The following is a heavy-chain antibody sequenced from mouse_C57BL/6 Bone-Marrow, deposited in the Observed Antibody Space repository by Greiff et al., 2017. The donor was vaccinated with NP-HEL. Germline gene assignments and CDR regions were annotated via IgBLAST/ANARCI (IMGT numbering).Heavy chain of an antibody. CDR1: GYTFTSYG. J-gene: IGHJ2*01. D-gene: IGHD2-2*01. Sequence: QVQLKESGAELARPGASVKLSCKASGYTFTSYGISWVKQRTGQGLEWIGEIYPRSGNTYYNEKFKGKATLTADKSSSTAYMELRSLTSEDSAVYFCARTRLRRYFDYWGQGTTLTVSS. CDR2: IYPRSGNT. V-gene: IGHV1-81*01. CDR3: ARTRLRRYFDY.